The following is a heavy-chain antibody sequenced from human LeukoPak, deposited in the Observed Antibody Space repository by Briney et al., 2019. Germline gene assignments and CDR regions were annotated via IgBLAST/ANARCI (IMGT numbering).Heavy chain of an antibody. CDR3: ARGSPPRRNYDSRGYYSYYFDY. V-gene: IGHV1-46*01. Sequence: GASVKVSCKASGYTFTSYYMHWVRQAPGQGLEWMGIINPSGGSTSYAQKFQGRVIMTRDTSTSTVYMELSSLRSEDTAVYYCARGSPPRRNYDSRGYYSYYFDYWGQGTLVTVSS. D-gene: IGHD3-22*01. CDR2: INPSGGST. CDR1: GYTFTSYY. J-gene: IGHJ4*02.